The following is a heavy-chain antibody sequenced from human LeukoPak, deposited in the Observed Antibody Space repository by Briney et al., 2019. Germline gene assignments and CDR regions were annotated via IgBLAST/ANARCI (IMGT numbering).Heavy chain of an antibody. J-gene: IGHJ5*02. D-gene: IGHD4-11*01. CDR3: ARVSDYPGRFAP. V-gene: IGHV4-30-2*01. Sequence: SQTLSLTCAVSAGSISSGGYSWSWIRQPPGKGLEWIGDIYHSGSTYYNPSLKSRVTISVDRSKNQFSLKLSSVTAADTAVYYCARVSDYPGRFAPWGQGTLVTVSS. CDR2: IYHSGST. CDR1: AGSISSGGYS.